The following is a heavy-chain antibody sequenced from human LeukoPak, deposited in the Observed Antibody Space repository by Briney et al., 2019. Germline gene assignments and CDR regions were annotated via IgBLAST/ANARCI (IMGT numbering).Heavy chain of an antibody. CDR2: IKQDGSDT. Sequence: GGSLRLSCAASGFTFSSYWMSWIRQAPGKGLEWVANIKQDGSDTYYADPVKGRFTISRDNSKNSLYLQMNSLRTEDTALYYCAKGEYSYGYYYFDYWGQGTLVTVSS. CDR3: AKGEYSYGYYYFDY. J-gene: IGHJ4*02. D-gene: IGHD5-18*01. V-gene: IGHV3-7*05. CDR1: GFTFSSYW.